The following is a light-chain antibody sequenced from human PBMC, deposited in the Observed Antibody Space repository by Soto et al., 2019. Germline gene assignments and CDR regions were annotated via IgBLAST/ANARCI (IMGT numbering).Light chain of an antibody. CDR3: HQYDYWPPWT. CDR2: GAS. Sequence: ENVLTQSPGTLSLSPGERATLSCRASQSVSNNYLAWYQQKPGQAPRLLIYGASNRATGIPDRFSGSGSGTEFTLPISSLQSEDSAVYYCHQYDYWPPWTFGQGTKVDIK. J-gene: IGKJ1*01. CDR1: QSVSNNY. V-gene: IGKV3-20*01.